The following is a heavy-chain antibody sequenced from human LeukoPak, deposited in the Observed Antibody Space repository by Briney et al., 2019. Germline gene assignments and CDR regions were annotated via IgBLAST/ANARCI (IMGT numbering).Heavy chain of an antibody. J-gene: IGHJ6*03. CDR1: GYTFTSYD. V-gene: IGHV1-2*02. Sequence: GASVKVSCKASGYTFTSYDINWVRQATGQGLEWMGWINPNSGGTNYAQKFQGRVTMTRDTSISTAYMELSRLRSDDTAVYYCARGHFEWSNFNYYYYMDVWGKGTTVTISS. D-gene: IGHD3-9*01. CDR3: ARGHFEWSNFNYYYYMDV. CDR2: INPNSGGT.